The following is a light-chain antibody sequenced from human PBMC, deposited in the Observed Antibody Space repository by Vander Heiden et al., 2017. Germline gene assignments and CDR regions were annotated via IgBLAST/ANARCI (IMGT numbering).Light chain of an antibody. J-gene: IGLJ3*02. CDR2: GKN. CDR1: SIRSYY. CDR3: KYSDSSGKHVV. V-gene: IGLV3-19*01. Sequence: SSELTQDPAVSVALGQTVTITCQGDSIRSYYASWYQQKPGQAPVLVIDGKNIRPEGILDLSAGSSSGNTASWTIYGDQAEDEADYSCKYSDSSGKHVVVGGGNKLTVL.